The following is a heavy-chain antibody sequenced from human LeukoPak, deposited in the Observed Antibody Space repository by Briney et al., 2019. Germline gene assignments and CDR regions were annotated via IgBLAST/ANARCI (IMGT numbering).Heavy chain of an antibody. J-gene: IGHJ2*01. CDR1: GFTFSSYN. D-gene: IGHD3-9*01. Sequence: GGSLRLSCAASGFTFSSYNMNWVRQAPGKGLEWVSYISSGSGTIYYADSVKGRFTISRDNAKNSLYLQMNSLRAEDTAVYYCARGYYDTLTGYYFGFFDLWGRGTLVTVSS. V-gene: IGHV3-48*04. CDR2: ISSGSGTI. CDR3: ARGYYDTLTGYYFGFFDL.